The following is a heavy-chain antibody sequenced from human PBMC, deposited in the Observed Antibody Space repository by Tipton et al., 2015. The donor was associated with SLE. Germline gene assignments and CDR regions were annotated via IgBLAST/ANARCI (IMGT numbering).Heavy chain of an antibody. CDR3: ARKMATTYFDY. D-gene: IGHD5-24*01. J-gene: IGHJ4*02. CDR2: IYYSGST. Sequence: TLSLTCTVSGGSIGSSSYYWGWIRQPPGKGLEWIGSIYYSGSTYYNPSLKSRVTISVDTSKNQFSLKLSSVTAADTAVYYCARKMATTYFDYWGQGTLVTVSS. V-gene: IGHV4-39*07. CDR1: GGSIGSSSYY.